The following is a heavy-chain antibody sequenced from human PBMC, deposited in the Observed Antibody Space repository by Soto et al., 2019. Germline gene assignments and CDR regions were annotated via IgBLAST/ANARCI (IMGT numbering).Heavy chain of an antibody. J-gene: IGHJ4*02. CDR2: IGTAGDT. D-gene: IGHD1-7*01. Sequence: GGSLRFSCAASGFTFSSYDMHWVRQATGKGLEWVSAIGTAGDTYYPGSVKGRFTISRENAKNSLYLQMNSLRAGDTAVYYCARAHPITGTYDYWGQGTLVTVSS. V-gene: IGHV3-13*01. CDR3: ARAHPITGTYDY. CDR1: GFTFSSYD.